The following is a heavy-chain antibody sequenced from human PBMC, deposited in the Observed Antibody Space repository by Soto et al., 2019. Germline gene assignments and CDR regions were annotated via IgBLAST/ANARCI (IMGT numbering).Heavy chain of an antibody. Sequence: VGSLRLSCAASGFTFSSYAMSWVRQAPGKGLEWVSAISGSGGSTYYADSVKGRFTISRDNSKNTLYLQMNSLRAEDTAVYYCAKSISEEYYYDSSGYSIDYWGQGTLVTVSS. CDR1: GFTFSSYA. J-gene: IGHJ4*02. CDR2: ISGSGGST. D-gene: IGHD3-22*01. CDR3: AKSISEEYYYDSSGYSIDY. V-gene: IGHV3-23*01.